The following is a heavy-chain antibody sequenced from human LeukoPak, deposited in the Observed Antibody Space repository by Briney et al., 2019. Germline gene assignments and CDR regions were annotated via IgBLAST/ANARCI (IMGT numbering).Heavy chain of an antibody. Sequence: GGSLRLSWAASGFTFSSYSMNWVRQAPGKGLEWVSSISSSSSYIYYADSVKVRFTISRDNDKNSLYLQMNSLRAEDTAVYYCARDLGGSYYFDYWGQGTLVTVSS. J-gene: IGHJ4*02. D-gene: IGHD1-26*01. CDR2: ISSSSSYI. V-gene: IGHV3-21*01. CDR3: ARDLGGSYYFDY. CDR1: GFTFSSYS.